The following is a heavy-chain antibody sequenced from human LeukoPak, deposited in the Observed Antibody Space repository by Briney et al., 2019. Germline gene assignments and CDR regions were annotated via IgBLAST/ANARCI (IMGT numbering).Heavy chain of an antibody. CDR3: ARFVGRSSSGYYLY. CDR1: GDSIRSYY. V-gene: IGHV4-59*01. D-gene: IGHD6-19*01. Sequence: SETLSLTCTVCGDSIRSYYWSCIRQSPGKGLEWIGYIYYSGSTNYNPSLKSRVTISVDTSKNQFSLKLTSVTAADTAVYYCARFVGRSSSGYYLYRGQGTLVTVSS. CDR2: IYYSGST. J-gene: IGHJ4*02.